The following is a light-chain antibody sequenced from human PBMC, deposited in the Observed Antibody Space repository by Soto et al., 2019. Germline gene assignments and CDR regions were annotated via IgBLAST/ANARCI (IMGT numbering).Light chain of an antibody. CDR3: QQYKTSLLT. J-gene: IGKJ4*01. CDR2: DAS. Sequence: DIQMTQSPSTLSASVGDRVTITCRASQRIDSWLAWYQQKPGKAPKLLMYDASSLESGVSSRFRDSGSGTEFTLIISSLQPDDFATYYCQQYKTSLLTFGGGTKVEIK. CDR1: QRIDSW. V-gene: IGKV1-5*01.